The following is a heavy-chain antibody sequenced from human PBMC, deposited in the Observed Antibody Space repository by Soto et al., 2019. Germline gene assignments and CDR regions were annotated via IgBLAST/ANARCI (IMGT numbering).Heavy chain of an antibody. CDR1: GYTFTKYA. Sequence: ASVKVSCKASGYTFTKYAIHWVRQAPEQRLEWLGWINVGNGNTEYSQKSQGRVTITRDTSATTVYMELSSLRSEDTALYFCASVRMGDYYDSSGYYRNDAFDIWGQGTMVTVSS. D-gene: IGHD3-22*01. CDR3: ASVRMGDYYDSSGYYRNDAFDI. J-gene: IGHJ3*02. CDR2: INVGNGNT. V-gene: IGHV1-3*01.